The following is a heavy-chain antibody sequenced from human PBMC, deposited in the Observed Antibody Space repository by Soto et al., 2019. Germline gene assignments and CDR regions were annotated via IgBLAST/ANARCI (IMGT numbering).Heavy chain of an antibody. Sequence: GASVKVSCKSSGGTFSSCSMSWGRRAPGQGLEWMGGIIPIFGTANYAQKFQGRVTITADESTSTAYMELSSLRSEDTAVYYCARSLKLGELSFGHWFDPWGQGTLVTVSS. V-gene: IGHV1-69*13. CDR3: ARSLKLGELSFGHWFDP. CDR1: GGTFSSCS. J-gene: IGHJ5*02. CDR2: IIPIFGTA. D-gene: IGHD3-16*02.